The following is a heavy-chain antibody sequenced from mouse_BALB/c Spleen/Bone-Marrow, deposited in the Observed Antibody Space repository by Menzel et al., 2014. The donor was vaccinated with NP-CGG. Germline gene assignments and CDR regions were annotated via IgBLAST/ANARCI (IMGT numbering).Heavy chain of an antibody. Sequence: EVKLMESGGGLVQPGGSLRLSCAPSGFTFTDYYMNWVRQPPGKALEWLGFIRNKANGYTTEYSASVKGRFTISRDNSQNILYLQMNTLRAEDSATYYCARDKGRVFFDYWGQGTTLTVSS. J-gene: IGHJ2*01. CDR1: GFTFTDYY. V-gene: IGHV7-3*02. CDR3: ARDKGRVFFDY. CDR2: IRNKANGYTT.